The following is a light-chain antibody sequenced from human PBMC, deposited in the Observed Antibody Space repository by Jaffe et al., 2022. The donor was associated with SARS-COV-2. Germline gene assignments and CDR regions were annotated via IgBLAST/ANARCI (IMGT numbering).Light chain of an antibody. CDR3: QSYDSSLYTFV. J-gene: IGLJ1*01. CDR1: RSNIGSNYY. Sequence: QPVLTQPPSVSGAPGQNVTISCTGRRSNIGSNYYVHWYQQPPGTAPKLLIYENTNRPSGVPDRFSGSKSGTSASLAITGLQAEDEADYYCQSYDSSLYTFVFGPGTTVTVL. V-gene: IGLV1-40*01. CDR2: ENT.